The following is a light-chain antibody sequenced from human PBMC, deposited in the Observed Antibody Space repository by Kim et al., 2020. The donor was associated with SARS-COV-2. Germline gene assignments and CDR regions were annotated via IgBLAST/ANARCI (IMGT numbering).Light chain of an antibody. CDR3: AAWDDNLGGRV. CDR1: SSNMEKNT. V-gene: IGLV1-44*01. Sequence: QSVLTQPPSASGTPGQRVIISCSGSSSNMEKNTMNWYQQLPGTAPKLLFYSNNQRPSGVPDRFSASKSGTSATLAISGLQSEDEAAYYCAAWDDNLGGRVFGGGTQLTVL. CDR2: SNN. J-gene: IGLJ3*02.